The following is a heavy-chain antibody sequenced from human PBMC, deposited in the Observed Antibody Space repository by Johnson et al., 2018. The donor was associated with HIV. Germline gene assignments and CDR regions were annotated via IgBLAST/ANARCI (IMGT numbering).Heavy chain of an antibody. D-gene: IGHD1-1*01. J-gene: IGHJ3*02. CDR1: GFTFSSYG. Sequence: QMQLVESGGGVVQPGRSLRLSCAASGFTFSSYGMHWVRQAPGKGLAWVAVISYDGSNKYYSESVKGRFTISRDNSKDTLYLQMNNLRAEDTALYFCARNEDSTWTNAYVTWGQGTMVTVSS. CDR2: ISYDGSNK. CDR3: ARNEDSTWTNAYVT. V-gene: IGHV3-30*03.